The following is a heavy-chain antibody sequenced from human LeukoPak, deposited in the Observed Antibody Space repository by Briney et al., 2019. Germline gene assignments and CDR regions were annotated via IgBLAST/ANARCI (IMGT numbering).Heavy chain of an antibody. CDR3: VRDTTPHSSFDY. Sequence: ASVKVSCKASGYTFTSYDINWVRQTTGQGLEWMGWMNPNNGNTGSAQKFQGRITMTRNTSISTAHMELSSLRSEDTAVYYCVRDTTPHSSFDYWGQGILVTVSS. CDR2: MNPNNGNT. CDR1: GYTFTSYD. D-gene: IGHD6-19*01. J-gene: IGHJ4*02. V-gene: IGHV1-8*01.